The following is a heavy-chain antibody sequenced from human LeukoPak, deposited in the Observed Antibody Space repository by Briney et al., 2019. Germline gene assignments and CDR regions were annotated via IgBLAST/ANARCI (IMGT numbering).Heavy chain of an antibody. V-gene: IGHV3-30-3*01. CDR3: AREGRNYQLPGRWFDP. J-gene: IGHJ5*02. D-gene: IGHD2-2*01. Sequence: GGSLRLSCAAPGFTFSSYATNWVPPAPGKGLECVAVISVDGSNKYYADSVKGRFTISRDNSKNTLYLQMNSLRAEDTAVYYCAREGRNYQLPGRWFDPWGQGTLVTVSS. CDR2: ISVDGSNK. CDR1: GFTFSSYA.